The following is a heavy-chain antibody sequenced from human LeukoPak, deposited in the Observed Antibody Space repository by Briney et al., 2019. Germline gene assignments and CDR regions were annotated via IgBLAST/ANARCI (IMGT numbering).Heavy chain of an antibody. CDR2: IYYSGST. CDR1: GGSISSYY. CDR3: ARVDSGSYFWFDY. Sequence: PSETLSLTCTVSGGSISSYYWSWIRQPPGKGLEWIGYIYYSGSTNYNPSLKGRVTISVDTSKNQFSLKLSSVTAADTAVYYCARVDSGSYFWFDYWGQGTLVTVSS. V-gene: IGHV4-59*01. J-gene: IGHJ4*02. D-gene: IGHD1-26*01.